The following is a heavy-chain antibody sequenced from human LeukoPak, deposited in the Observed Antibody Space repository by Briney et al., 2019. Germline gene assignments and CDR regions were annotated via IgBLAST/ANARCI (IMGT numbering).Heavy chain of an antibody. Sequence: ASVKVSCKPSGYNFFGYYIHWVRQAPGQGLEWTGWINPNSGGTNYAPRFQGRVTMSSDKYSNTVYMELNRLIFDDTAVYYCAKEGTSLDFDFWGLGSRVTVSS. CDR2: INPNSGGT. CDR1: GYNFFGYY. V-gene: IGHV1-2*02. CDR3: AKEGTSLDFDF. J-gene: IGHJ4*02. D-gene: IGHD3-3*02.